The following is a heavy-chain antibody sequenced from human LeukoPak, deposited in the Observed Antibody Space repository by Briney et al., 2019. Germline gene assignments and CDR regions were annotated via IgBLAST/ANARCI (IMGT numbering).Heavy chain of an antibody. Sequence: GASVKVSCKASGGTFSSYAISWVRQAPGQGLEWMGGIIPIFGTANYAQKFQGRVTITTDESTSTAYMELSSLRSEDTAVYYCARGVVPAAISAYMDVWGKGTTVTVSS. V-gene: IGHV1-69*05. J-gene: IGHJ6*03. CDR3: ARGVVPAAISAYMDV. CDR1: GGTFSSYA. CDR2: IIPIFGTA. D-gene: IGHD2-2*02.